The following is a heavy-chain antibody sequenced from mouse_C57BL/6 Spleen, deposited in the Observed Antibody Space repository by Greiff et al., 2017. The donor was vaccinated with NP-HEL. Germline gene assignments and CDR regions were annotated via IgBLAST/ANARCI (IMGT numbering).Heavy chain of an antibody. CDR3: ARYPPDYYGSSFLDD. Sequence: VQLQQPGAELVKPGASVKLSCKASGYTFTSYWMHWVKQRPGQGLEWIGMIHPNSGSTNYNEKFKSKATLTVDKSSSTAYMQLSSLTSEDSAVYYCARYPPDYYGSSFLDDWGQGTTLTVSS. V-gene: IGHV1-64*01. D-gene: IGHD1-1*01. J-gene: IGHJ2*01. CDR2: IHPNSGST. CDR1: GYTFTSYW.